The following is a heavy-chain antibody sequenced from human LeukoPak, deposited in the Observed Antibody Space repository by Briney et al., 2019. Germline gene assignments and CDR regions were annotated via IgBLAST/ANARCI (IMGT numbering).Heavy chain of an antibody. J-gene: IGHJ4*02. CDR1: GFTFSSYG. D-gene: IGHD5-24*01. CDR3: ARDEMATTPGYFDY. V-gene: IGHV3-33*01. Sequence: GGSLRLSCAASGFTFSSYGMHWVRQAPGKGLEWVAVIWYDGSNKYYADSVKGRFTISRDNSKNTLYLQMNSLRAEDTAVYHCARDEMATTPGYFDYWGQGTLVTVSS. CDR2: IWYDGSNK.